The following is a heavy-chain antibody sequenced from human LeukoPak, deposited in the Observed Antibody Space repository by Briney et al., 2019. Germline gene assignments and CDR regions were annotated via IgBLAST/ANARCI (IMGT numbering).Heavy chain of an antibody. CDR2: IYHSGST. CDR3: ARVQTGTTYWFDP. Sequence: PSETLSLTCAVSGGSISSSNWWSWVRQPPGKGLEWIGEIYHSGSTNYNPSLKSRVTISVDKSKNQFSLKLSSVTAADTAVYYCARVQTGTTYWFDPWGQGTLVTVSS. J-gene: IGHJ5*02. D-gene: IGHD1-1*01. CDR1: GGSISSSNW. V-gene: IGHV4-4*02.